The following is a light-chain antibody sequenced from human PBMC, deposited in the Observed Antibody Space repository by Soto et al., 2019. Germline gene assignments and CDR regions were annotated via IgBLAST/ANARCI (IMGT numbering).Light chain of an antibody. CDR1: QSVSSN. CDR3: QQYNNWGT. J-gene: IGKJ1*01. V-gene: IGKV3-15*01. Sequence: EIVMTHSPATLSVSPGERATLSYRASQSVSSNLAWYQQKPGQAPRLLIYVASTRATGIPARFSGSGSGTEFTLTISSLQSEDFAVYYCQQYNNWGTFGQGTKVEIK. CDR2: VAS.